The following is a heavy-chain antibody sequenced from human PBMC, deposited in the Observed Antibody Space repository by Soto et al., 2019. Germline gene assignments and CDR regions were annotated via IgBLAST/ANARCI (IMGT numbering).Heavy chain of an antibody. CDR3: ARASVSGRRFDY. Sequence: ASVKVSCKASGYTLSSYYMHWVRQAPGQGLEWMGIINTSGGSTTYAQKFQGRVTMIRDTSTSTVYMELSSLTSEDTAVYYCARASVSGRRFDYWGEGTLVTVSS. D-gene: IGHD6-19*01. CDR1: GYTLSSYY. J-gene: IGHJ4*02. V-gene: IGHV1-46*03. CDR2: INTSGGST.